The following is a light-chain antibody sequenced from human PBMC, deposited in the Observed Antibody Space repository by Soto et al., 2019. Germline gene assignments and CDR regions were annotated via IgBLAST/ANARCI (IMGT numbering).Light chain of an antibody. J-gene: IGLJ1*01. Sequence: QSVLTQPASVSGPPGQSITISCTGTSSDIGGYDFVSWYQQHPGKAPKLMIYDVINRPSGVPNRFSGSKSGNTASLTISGLQAEDEADYYCNSCTSTNTYVFGTGTKVTVL. CDR2: DVI. CDR1: SSDIGGYDF. V-gene: IGLV2-14*03. CDR3: NSCTSTNTYV.